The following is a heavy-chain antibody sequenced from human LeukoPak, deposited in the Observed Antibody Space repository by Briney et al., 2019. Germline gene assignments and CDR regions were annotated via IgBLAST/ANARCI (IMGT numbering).Heavy chain of an antibody. V-gene: IGHV4-59*01. J-gene: IGHJ4*02. CDR3: ARDSGSSPTFDY. D-gene: IGHD1-26*01. CDR1: GGSISNSF. Sequence: PSETLSLTCTVSGGSISNSFWSWNRQPPGKGLEWIAYIYYTGNTKYNPSLKSRVTISVDTSKNQFSLRLSSVTAADTAVYYCARDSGSSPTFDYWGQGTLVTVSS. CDR2: IYYTGNT.